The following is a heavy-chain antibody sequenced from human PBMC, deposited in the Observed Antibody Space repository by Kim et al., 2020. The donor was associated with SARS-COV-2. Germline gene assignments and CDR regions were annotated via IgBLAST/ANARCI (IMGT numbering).Heavy chain of an antibody. CDR3: ARDLLKITGTKWGGANY. Sequence: GGSLRLSCAASGFTFSSYAMHWVRQAPGKGLEWVAVISYDGSNKYYADSVKGRFTISRDNSKNTLYLQMNSLRAEDTAVYYCARDLLKITGTKWGGANY. CDR2: ISYDGSNK. J-gene: IGHJ4*01. D-gene: IGHD1-7*01. V-gene: IGHV3-30-3*01. CDR1: GFTFSSYA.